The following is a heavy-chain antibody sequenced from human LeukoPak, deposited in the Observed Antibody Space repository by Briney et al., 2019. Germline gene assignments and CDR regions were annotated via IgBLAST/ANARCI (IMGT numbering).Heavy chain of an antibody. Sequence: SGTLSLTCAASGGSVSHSNWWTWVRQSPGKGLEWIGEVHPSEGTNYNPSLKSRVTISLDKSKNQFSLELNSVTAADTAIYYCATYYDRSGYKPDYWGQGTLVTVSS. CDR3: ATYYDRSGYKPDY. J-gene: IGHJ4*02. CDR1: GGSVSHSNW. CDR2: VHPSEGT. V-gene: IGHV4-4*02. D-gene: IGHD3-22*01.